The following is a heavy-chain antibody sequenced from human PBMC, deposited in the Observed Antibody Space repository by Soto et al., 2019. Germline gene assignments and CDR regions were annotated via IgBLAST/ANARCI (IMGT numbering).Heavy chain of an antibody. CDR3: AASYPEQGYCSSTSCSPRSNWFDP. CDR1: GASINSAGYY. Sequence: SETLSLTCTVTGASINSAGYYWSWIRQHPGKGPEWIGDIYYSGSTHYSPSLKSRVSISVDTSESQFSLKVTSVTAADTAVYYCAASYPEQGYCSSTSCSPRSNWFDPWGQGTLVTVSS. V-gene: IGHV4-31*03. CDR2: IYYSGST. J-gene: IGHJ5*02. D-gene: IGHD2-2*01.